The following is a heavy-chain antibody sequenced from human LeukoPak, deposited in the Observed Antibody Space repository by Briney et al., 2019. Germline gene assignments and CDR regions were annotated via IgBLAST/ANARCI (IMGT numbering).Heavy chain of an antibody. CDR1: GFTFSSYS. CDR2: ISSSSSYI. Sequence: KPGGSLRLSCAASGFTFSSYSMNWVRQAPGKGLEWVSSISSSSSYIYYADSVKGRFTISRDNAKNSLYLQMNSLRAEDTAVYYCARAPLGDGYNYYFDYWGQGTLVTVSS. CDR3: ARAPLGDGYNYYFDY. J-gene: IGHJ4*02. V-gene: IGHV3-21*01. D-gene: IGHD5-24*01.